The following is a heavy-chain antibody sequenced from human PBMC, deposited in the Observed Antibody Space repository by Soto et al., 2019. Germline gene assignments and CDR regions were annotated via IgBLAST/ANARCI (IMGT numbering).Heavy chain of an antibody. V-gene: IGHV4-31*02. Sequence: LCGGSISSGGYYWSWIRQHPGKGLEWIGYNYYSGSTYYNPSLKSRVTISVDTSKNQFSLKLSSVTAADTAVYYCARGLDSYGYEGWFDPWGQGTLVTVSS. CDR1: GGSISSGGYY. D-gene: IGHD5-18*01. CDR2: NYYSGST. CDR3: ARGLDSYGYEGWFDP. J-gene: IGHJ5*02.